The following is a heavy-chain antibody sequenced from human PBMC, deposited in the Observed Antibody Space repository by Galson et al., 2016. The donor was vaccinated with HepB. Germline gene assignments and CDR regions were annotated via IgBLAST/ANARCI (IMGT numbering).Heavy chain of an antibody. CDR2: IKAKRYGETT. D-gene: IGHD6-19*01. J-gene: IGHJ4*02. CDR3: GRHLPRGSGWSFYFDS. CDR1: GFNFGDDA. Sequence: SLRLSCAASGFNFGDDAMSWFRQAPGRGLEWVGFIKAKRYGETTEFAASVKGRFTISKDDSKSITYLQMNSLKTEDTAVYYCGRHLPRGSGWSFYFDSWGQGTLVTVSS. V-gene: IGHV3-49*03.